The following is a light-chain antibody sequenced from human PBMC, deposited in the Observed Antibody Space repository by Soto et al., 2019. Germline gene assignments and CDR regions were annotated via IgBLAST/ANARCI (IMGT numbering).Light chain of an antibody. Sequence: EIVLTQSPGTQSLSPGERATLSCRASQSVSSSYLAWYQQKPGQAPRLLIYAVSSRATGIPDRFSGSGSGTDFTLTISRLEPEDFAVYYCQQYGSSPPTFGQGTKLEIK. CDR2: AVS. CDR3: QQYGSSPPT. J-gene: IGKJ2*01. CDR1: QSVSSSY. V-gene: IGKV3-20*01.